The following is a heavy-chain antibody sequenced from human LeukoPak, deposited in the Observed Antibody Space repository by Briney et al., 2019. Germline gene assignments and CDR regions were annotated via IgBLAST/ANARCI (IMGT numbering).Heavy chain of an antibody. Sequence: SETLSLTCTVSGGSISTYYWNWIRQPPGKGLEWIGYIYHSGSTNYNPSLQSRVTISVDTSKNQFSLNLNSVTAADTAVYYCARPLTRGGTYYVWGQGTLVTVSS. D-gene: IGHD1-26*01. CDR2: IYHSGST. CDR1: GGSISTYY. CDR3: ARPLTRGGTYYV. V-gene: IGHV4-59*01. J-gene: IGHJ4*02.